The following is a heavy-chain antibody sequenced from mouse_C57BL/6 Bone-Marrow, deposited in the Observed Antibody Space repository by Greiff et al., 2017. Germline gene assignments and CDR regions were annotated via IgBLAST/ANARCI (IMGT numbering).Heavy chain of an antibody. CDR2: INPNNGGT. Sequence: VQLQQSGPELVKPGASVKISCKASGYTFTDYYMNWVKQSHGKSLEWIGDINPNNGGTSYNQKFKGKATLTVDKSSSTVYMELRSLASEDSAVYYCARNVPYYFDYWGQGTTLTVAS. CDR1: GYTFTDYY. J-gene: IGHJ2*01. CDR3: ARNVPYYFDY. V-gene: IGHV1-26*01.